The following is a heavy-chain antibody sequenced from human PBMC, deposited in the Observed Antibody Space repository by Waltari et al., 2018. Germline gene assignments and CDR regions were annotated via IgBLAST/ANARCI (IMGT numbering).Heavy chain of an antibody. CDR1: GGTFSSYA. CDR3: ARDVGGYSGYAYDAFDI. V-gene: IGHV1-69*08. J-gene: IGHJ3*02. CDR2: IIPIFGTA. Sequence: QVQLVQSGAEVKKPGSSVKVSCKASGGTFSSYAISWVRQAPGQGLEWMGRIIPIFGTANYAQKFQGRVTITADKSTSTAYMELSSLRSEDTAVYYCARDVGGYSGYAYDAFDIWGQGTMVTVSS. D-gene: IGHD5-12*01.